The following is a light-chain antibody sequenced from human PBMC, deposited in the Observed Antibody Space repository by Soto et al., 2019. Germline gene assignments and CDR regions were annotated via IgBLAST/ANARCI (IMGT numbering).Light chain of an antibody. CDR3: QSYDTRLSSYI. CDR1: SFNIGAGYD. J-gene: IGLJ1*01. V-gene: IGLV1-40*01. CDR2: SNI. Sequence: QPVLTQPPSVSGAPGQRVSILCTGNSFNIGAGYDVHWYQQFPGTAPQLIIFSNIHRPSGVPDRFSGSKSGTSASLAITGLQAEDEADYYCQSYDTRLSSYIFGSGTKLTVL.